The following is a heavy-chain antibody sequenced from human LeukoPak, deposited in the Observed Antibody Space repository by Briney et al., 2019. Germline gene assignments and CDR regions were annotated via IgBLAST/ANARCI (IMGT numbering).Heavy chain of an antibody. D-gene: IGHD3-22*01. J-gene: IGHJ4*02. CDR2: ISSNGGST. CDR3: AKDQRYYYDSSGYYPPYYFDY. Sequence: GGSLRLSCAASGFTFSSYAMHWVRQAPGKGLEYVSAISSNGGSTYYANSVKGRFTISRDNSKNTLYLQMGSLRAEDTAVYYCAKDQRYYYDSSGYYPPYYFDYWGQGTLVTVSS. V-gene: IGHV3-64*01. CDR1: GFTFSSYA.